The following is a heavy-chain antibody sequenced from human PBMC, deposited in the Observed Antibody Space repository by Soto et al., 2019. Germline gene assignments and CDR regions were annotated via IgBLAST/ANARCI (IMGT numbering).Heavy chain of an antibody. D-gene: IGHD2-15*01. V-gene: IGHV1-2*02. CDR3: AIEDCSGGSGYHYYGMDV. J-gene: IGHJ6*02. Sequence: ASVKVSCKASGYTFTGYYMHWVRQAPGQGLEWMGWINPNSGGTNYAQKFQGRVTMTRDTSISTAYMELSRLRSDDTAVYYGAIEDCSGGSGYHYYGMDVWGQGTTVTVSS. CDR1: GYTFTGYY. CDR2: INPNSGGT.